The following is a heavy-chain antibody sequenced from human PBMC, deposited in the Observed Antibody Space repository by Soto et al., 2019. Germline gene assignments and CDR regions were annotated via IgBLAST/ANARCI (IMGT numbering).Heavy chain of an antibody. CDR2: ISYDGTNK. J-gene: IGHJ6*02. V-gene: IGHV3-30*18. CDR1: GFTFSTYG. D-gene: IGHD4-17*01. Sequence: TGGSLRLSCAASGFTFSTYGMHWVRQPQGKGLEGVAVISYDGTNKFYSDSVKGRFTISRDNFKNTLTLQMNSLRADDTAVYSCAKDLQSYGDYDYYCYGMDVWGLGTRVTVSS. CDR3: AKDLQSYGDYDYYCYGMDV.